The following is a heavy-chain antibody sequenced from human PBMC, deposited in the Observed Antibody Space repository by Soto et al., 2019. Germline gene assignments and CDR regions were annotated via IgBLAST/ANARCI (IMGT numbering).Heavy chain of an antibody. D-gene: IGHD2-8*01. V-gene: IGHV1-69*02. J-gene: IGHJ6*03. CDR2: IIPILGIA. CDR1: GGTFSSYT. Sequence: SVKVSCKASGGTFSSYTISWVRQAPGQGLEWMGRIIPILGIANYAQKFQGRVTITADKSTSTAYMELSSLRSEDTAVYYCATSYCTNGVCYPDYYYYMDVWGKGTTVTVSS. CDR3: ATSYCTNGVCYPDYYYYMDV.